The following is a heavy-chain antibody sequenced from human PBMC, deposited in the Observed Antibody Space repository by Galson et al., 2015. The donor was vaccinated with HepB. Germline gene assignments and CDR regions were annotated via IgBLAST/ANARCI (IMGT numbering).Heavy chain of an antibody. CDR1: GFTVSSNY. Sequence: SLRLSCAASGFTVSSNYMSWVRQAPGRGLEWVSVIYSGGSTYYADSVKGRFTISRHNSKNTLYLQMNSLRAEDTAVYYCASEFRSDAFDIWGQGTMVTVSS. V-gene: IGHV3-53*04. CDR2: IYSGGST. CDR3: ASEFRSDAFDI. J-gene: IGHJ3*02.